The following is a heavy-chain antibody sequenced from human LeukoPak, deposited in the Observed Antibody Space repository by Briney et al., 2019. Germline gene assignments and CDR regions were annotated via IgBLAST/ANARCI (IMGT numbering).Heavy chain of an antibody. Sequence: GGSLRLSCAASGFTFSSYGMHWVRQAPDKGLEWVAFIRYDGSNKYYADSVKGRFTISRDDSKSTLYLQINSLRAEDTAVYYCAKDLSYGSNWFDPWGQGTLVTVSS. V-gene: IGHV3-30*02. CDR2: IRYDGSNK. D-gene: IGHD5-18*01. CDR3: AKDLSYGSNWFDP. J-gene: IGHJ5*02. CDR1: GFTFSSYG.